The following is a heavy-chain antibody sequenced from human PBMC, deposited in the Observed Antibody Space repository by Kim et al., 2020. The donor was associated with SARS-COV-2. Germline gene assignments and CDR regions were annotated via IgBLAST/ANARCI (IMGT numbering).Heavy chain of an antibody. CDR1: GGTFSSYA. D-gene: IGHD4-17*01. J-gene: IGHJ6*02. Sequence: SVKVSCKASGGTFSSYAISWVRQAPGQGLEWMGGIIPIFGTANYAQKFQGRVTITADESTSTAYMELSSLRSEDTAVYYCARARTVTTEPYYYYFYGMDVWGQGTTVTVSS. V-gene: IGHV1-69*13. CDR3: ARARTVTTEPYYYYFYGMDV. CDR2: IIPIFGTA.